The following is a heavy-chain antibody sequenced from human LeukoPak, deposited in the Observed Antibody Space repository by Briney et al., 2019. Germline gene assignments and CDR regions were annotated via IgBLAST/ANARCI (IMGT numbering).Heavy chain of an antibody. CDR3: ARVSTGGYYDSSGYYYFDY. V-gene: IGHV4-59*08. D-gene: IGHD3-22*01. CDR1: GGSISSYY. J-gene: IGHJ4*02. Sequence: SETLSLTCTVSGGSISSYYWSWIRQSPGKGLEWIAYVFYSGTNKYNPSLKSRVTLSVDTSKNQFSLKLSSVTAADTAVYYCARVSTGGYYDSSGYYYFDYWGQGTLVTVSS. CDR2: VFYSGTN.